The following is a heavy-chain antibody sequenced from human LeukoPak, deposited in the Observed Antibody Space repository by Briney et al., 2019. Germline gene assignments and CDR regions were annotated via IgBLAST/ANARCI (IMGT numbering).Heavy chain of an antibody. V-gene: IGHV1-24*01. D-gene: IGHD2-2*03. CDR2: LDRESGET. CDR3: ATGHSTGYHYWFDP. CDR1: GSALSDLA. J-gene: IGHJ5*02. Sequence: ASVKVSCKVSGSALSDLAMQWVRQVPGKGLEWMGGLDRESGETLYSEKFQGRVTMVQDTSTDTAYMDLTSLTSEDTAVYYCATGHSTGYHYWFDPWGQGTLVTVSS.